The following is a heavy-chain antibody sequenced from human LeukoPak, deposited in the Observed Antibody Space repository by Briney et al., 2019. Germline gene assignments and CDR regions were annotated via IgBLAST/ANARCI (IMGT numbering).Heavy chain of an antibody. CDR2: INPNSGTA. V-gene: IGHV1-8*02. CDR3: ATAEAWYLRWFDP. D-gene: IGHD6-13*01. J-gene: IGHJ5*02. CDR1: GYTFSGHY. Sequence: ASVKVSCTASGYTFSGHYIHCVRQATVQGLEWMGWINPNSGTAVYAQKFQGRVTMTWNTSITTAYMELSSLRSDDTAVYYCATAEAWYLRWFDPWGQGTLVTVSS.